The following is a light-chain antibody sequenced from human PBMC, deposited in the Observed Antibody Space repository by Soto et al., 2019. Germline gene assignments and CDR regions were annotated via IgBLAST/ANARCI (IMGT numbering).Light chain of an antibody. Sequence: DIQMTQSPSSLSASVGETVTITCQATQDISNSLNWYQQRPGKAPNLLIYDASTLETGVPSRFSGSGSGTDFTFTIRSLQPEDIATYYCQQYDNLVTFTFGPGTTVHHK. V-gene: IGKV1-33*01. CDR2: DAS. J-gene: IGKJ3*01. CDR1: QDISNS. CDR3: QQYDNLVTFT.